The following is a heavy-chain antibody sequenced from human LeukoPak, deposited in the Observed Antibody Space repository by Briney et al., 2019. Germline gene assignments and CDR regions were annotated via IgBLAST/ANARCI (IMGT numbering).Heavy chain of an antibody. V-gene: IGHV3-11*05. CDR2: ISSSSSYT. D-gene: IGHD3-22*01. J-gene: IGHJ3*02. CDR1: GFTFSDYY. CDR3: ARDLRPYYYDSSAYPAGAFDI. Sequence: GGSLRLSCAASGFTFSDYYMSWIRQAPGKGLEWVSYISSSSSYTNYADSVKGRFTISRDNAKKSLYLQMNSLRAEDTAVYYCARDLRPYYYDSSAYPAGAFDIWGQGTMVTVSS.